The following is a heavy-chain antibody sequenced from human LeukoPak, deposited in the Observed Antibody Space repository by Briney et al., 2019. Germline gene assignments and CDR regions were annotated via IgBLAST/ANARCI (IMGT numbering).Heavy chain of an antibody. D-gene: IGHD3-10*01. CDR2: ISGSGSTI. Sequence: PGGSLRLSCAASGFTFSDYYMSWVRPAPGKGREWVSYISGSGSTISYSDSVKGRFTFSRDNAKNSLYLQMNSLRAEDTAIYFCTREDYYYASGFWGQGTLVTVSS. V-gene: IGHV3-11*04. CDR1: GFTFSDYY. CDR3: TREDYYYASGF. J-gene: IGHJ4*02.